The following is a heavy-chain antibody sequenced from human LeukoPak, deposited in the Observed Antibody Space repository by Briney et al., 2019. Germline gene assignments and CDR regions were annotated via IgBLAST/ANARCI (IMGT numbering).Heavy chain of an antibody. J-gene: IGHJ3*02. CDR3: ARVKDQLGDAFDI. CDR1: GGSFSGYY. CDR2: INHSGST. D-gene: IGHD1-1*01. V-gene: IGHV4-34*01. Sequence: PSETLSLTCAVYGGSFSGYYWSWIRQPPGKGLEWIGEINHSGSTNYNPSLESRVTISVDTSKNQFSLKLSSVTAADTAVYYCARVKDQLGDAFDIWGQGTMVTVSS.